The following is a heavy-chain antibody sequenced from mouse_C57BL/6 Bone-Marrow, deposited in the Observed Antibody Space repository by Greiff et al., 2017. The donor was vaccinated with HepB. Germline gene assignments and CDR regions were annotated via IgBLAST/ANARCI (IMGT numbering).Heavy chain of an antibody. CDR3: ARDDYDDYAMDY. CDR2: IDPSDSYT. CDR1: GYTFTSYW. Sequence: QVQLQQPGAELVMPGASVKLSCKASGYTFTSYWMHWVKQRPGQGLEWIGDIDPSDSYTNYNQKFKGKSTLTVDKSYSTAYMQLSSLTSEDSAVYYCARDDYDDYAMDYWGQGTSVTVSS. J-gene: IGHJ4*01. V-gene: IGHV1-69*01. D-gene: IGHD2-4*01.